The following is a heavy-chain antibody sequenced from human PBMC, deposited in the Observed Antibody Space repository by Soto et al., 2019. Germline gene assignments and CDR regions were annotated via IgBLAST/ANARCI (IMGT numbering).Heavy chain of an antibody. CDR1: GGSFSGYS. J-gene: IGHJ4*02. CDR2: INHSGST. CDR3: ARGKTYCSGGSCYEQFDY. V-gene: IGHV4-34*01. Sequence: SETLSLTCAVYGGSFSGYSWSWVRQPPGKGLEWIGEINHSGSTNYNPTLKSRVAISVDTSKNQFSLKLSSVTAADTAVYYCARGKTYCSGGSCYEQFDYWGQGSLVTVSS. D-gene: IGHD2-15*01.